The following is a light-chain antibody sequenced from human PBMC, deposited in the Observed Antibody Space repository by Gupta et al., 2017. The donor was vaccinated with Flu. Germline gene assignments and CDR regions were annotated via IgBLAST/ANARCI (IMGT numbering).Light chain of an antibody. J-gene: IGLJ2*01. CDR3: QVWDSSSDHVV. CDR2: DDR. V-gene: IGLV3-21*02. Sequence: YVLTQPPSVSVAPGQTARIACGGDNIGRKSVHWYQLRPGQAPALVVYDDRDRPSGIPERFSGSNSGKTATLTISRVEAGDEADYYCQVWDSSSDHVVFGGGTKLTVL. CDR1: NIGRKS.